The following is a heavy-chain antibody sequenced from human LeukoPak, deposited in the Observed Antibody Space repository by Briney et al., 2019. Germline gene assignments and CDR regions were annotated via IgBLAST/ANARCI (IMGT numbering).Heavy chain of an antibody. Sequence: GGSLRLSCAASGFTFSSYAMHWVRQAPGKGLEYVSAISSNGGSTYYANSVKGRFTISRDNSKNTLYLQMGSLRAEDMAVYYCASLSITGTRLHDAFDIWGQGTMVTVSS. CDR1: GFTFSSYA. CDR3: ASLSITGTRLHDAFDI. D-gene: IGHD1-7*01. V-gene: IGHV3-64*01. J-gene: IGHJ3*02. CDR2: ISSNGGST.